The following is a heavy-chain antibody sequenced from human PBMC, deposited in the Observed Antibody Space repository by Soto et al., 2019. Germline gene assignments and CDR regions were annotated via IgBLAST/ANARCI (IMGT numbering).Heavy chain of an antibody. Sequence: TSETLSLTCAFHVGSLSAFYWSWIRQPPGKGLDLIGEINHSGSSNYNPPLKSRVTMSLDTSRNQFSLSLNSVTAADTAVYYCARMEGTWYFDLWGRGTMVTVSS. CDR1: VGSLSAFY. V-gene: IGHV4-34*01. CDR3: ARMEGTWYFDL. CDR2: INHSGSS. D-gene: IGHD1-1*01. J-gene: IGHJ2*01.